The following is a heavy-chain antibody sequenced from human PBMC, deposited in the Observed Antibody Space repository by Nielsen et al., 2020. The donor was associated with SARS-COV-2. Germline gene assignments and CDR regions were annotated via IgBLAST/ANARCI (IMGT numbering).Heavy chain of an antibody. Sequence: GGSLRSPFPASGFPFISIGMHWVRQPPGKGLEWVAVVSHDVSNKYYADSVKGRFTISRDNSKNTLYLQMSSLRPEDTAVYFCAKVPYGEYGSYFDYWGQGTLVTVSS. CDR2: VSHDVSNK. J-gene: IGHJ4*02. V-gene: IGHV3-30*18. CDR3: AKVPYGEYGSYFDY. D-gene: IGHD4-17*01. CDR1: GFPFISIG.